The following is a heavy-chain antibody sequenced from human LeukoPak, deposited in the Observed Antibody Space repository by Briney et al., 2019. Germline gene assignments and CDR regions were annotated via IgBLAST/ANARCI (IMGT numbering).Heavy chain of an antibody. Sequence: GGSLRLSCAASGFTFSSYGMHWVRQAPGKGLEWVAFIRYDGSNKYYADSVKGRFTISRDNSKNTLYLQMNSLRAEDTAVYYCARDRCGGSCYHSFRGQGTLVTVSS. V-gene: IGHV3-30*02. D-gene: IGHD2-15*01. CDR3: ARDRCGGSCYHSF. CDR2: IRYDGSNK. J-gene: IGHJ4*02. CDR1: GFTFSSYG.